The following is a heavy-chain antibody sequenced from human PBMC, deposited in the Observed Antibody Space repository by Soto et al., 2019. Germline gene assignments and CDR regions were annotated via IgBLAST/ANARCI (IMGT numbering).Heavy chain of an antibody. CDR1: GYTFTNYH. Sequence: QVQVVQSGAEVKKPGASVKVSCKTSGYTFTNYHVHWVRQAPGQGLEWMGAINPNGGSTTYAQHLPGRVTMTRDSSTSTVYMEMGSLRSDDSAVYYCALPKNTLGWYNFWGQGTLGTVS. V-gene: IGHV1-46*01. CDR2: INPNGGST. CDR3: ALPKNTLGWYNF. D-gene: IGHD6-19*01. J-gene: IGHJ4*02.